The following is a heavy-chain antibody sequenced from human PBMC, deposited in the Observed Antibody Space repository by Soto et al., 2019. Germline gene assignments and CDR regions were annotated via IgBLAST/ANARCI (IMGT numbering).Heavy chain of an antibody. CDR1: VGTFSGYA. J-gene: IGHJ6*02. CDR3: ARGRYSGYDPPSNYGMDV. D-gene: IGHD5-12*01. V-gene: IGHV1-69*13. CDR2: IIPIFGTA. Sequence: SVKVSCKASVGTFSGYAISWVRQAPGQGLEWMGGIIPIFGTANYAQKFQGRVTITADESTSTAYMELSSLRSEYTAVYYCARGRYSGYDPPSNYGMDVWGQGTTVTVSS.